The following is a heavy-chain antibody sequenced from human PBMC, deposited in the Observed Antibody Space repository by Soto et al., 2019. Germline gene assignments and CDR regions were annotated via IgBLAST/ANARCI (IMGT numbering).Heavy chain of an antibody. V-gene: IGHV4-30-2*01. D-gene: IGHD2-21*02. J-gene: IGHJ6*02. CDR3: AREGGGNSHYYYGMDV. Sequence: PSETLSLTCAVSGRSISSGGYSWSWIRQPPGKGLERIGYIYHSGSTYYNPSLKSRVTISVDRSKNQFSLKLSSVTAADTAVYYCAREGGGNSHYYYGMDVWGQGTTVTVSS. CDR2: IYHSGST. CDR1: GRSISSGGYS.